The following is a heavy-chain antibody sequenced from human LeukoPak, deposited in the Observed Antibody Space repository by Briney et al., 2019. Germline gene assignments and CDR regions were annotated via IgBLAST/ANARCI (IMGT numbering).Heavy chain of an antibody. V-gene: IGHV4-39*01. CDR2: IYYSGGT. CDR1: GGSISSSSYY. Sequence: PSETLSLTCTVSGGSISSSSYYWGWIRQPPGKGLEWIGSIYYSGGTYYNPSLKSRVTISVDTSKNQFSLKLSSVTAADTAVYYCARRSVMSWFDPWGQGTLVTVSS. J-gene: IGHJ5*02. CDR3: ARRSVMSWFDP.